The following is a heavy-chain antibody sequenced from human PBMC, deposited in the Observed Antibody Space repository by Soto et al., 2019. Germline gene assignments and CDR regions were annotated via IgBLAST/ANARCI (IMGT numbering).Heavy chain of an antibody. V-gene: IGHV1-69*02. Sequence: QVQLVQSGADVKKPGSSVKVSCKASGATFSSSTFTWVRQAPGQGLEWMGRIIPMFGITNSAQKFQGRLGITADEYTNTVFMAMSSLRSDDTAIYYCASGALTFGGVLNAWGQGTLVTVSS. D-gene: IGHD3-16*01. J-gene: IGHJ4*02. CDR2: IIPMFGIT. CDR1: GATFSSST. CDR3: ASGALTFGGVLNA.